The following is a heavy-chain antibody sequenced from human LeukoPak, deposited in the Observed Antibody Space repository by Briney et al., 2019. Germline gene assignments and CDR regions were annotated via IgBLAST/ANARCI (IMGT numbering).Heavy chain of an antibody. D-gene: IGHD6-13*01. CDR2: IYYGGST. CDR3: AGRSSWYPELDY. V-gene: IGHV4-59*01. Sequence: PAETLSLTCTVSGAHISRYYRSWIRQPPGEGLECIGYIYYGGSTNYNPSLKSRVAISVDTSKNQFSLKLSSVTAADTAVYYCAGRSSWYPELDYWGQGTLVTVS. CDR1: GAHISRYY. J-gene: IGHJ4*02.